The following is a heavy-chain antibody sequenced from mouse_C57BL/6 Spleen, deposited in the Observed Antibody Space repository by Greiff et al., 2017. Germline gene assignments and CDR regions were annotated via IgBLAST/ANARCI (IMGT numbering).Heavy chain of an antibody. J-gene: IGHJ4*01. Sequence: QVQLQQPGTELVKPGASVKLSCKASGYTFTSYWMHWVKQRPGQGLEWIGNINPSNGGTNYNEKFKSKATLTVDKSSSTAYMRLSSLTSEDSAVYYCARSPTGLYYAMDYWGQGTSVTVSS. CDR1: GYTFTSYW. D-gene: IGHD4-1*02. CDR3: ARSPTGLYYAMDY. CDR2: INPSNGGT. V-gene: IGHV1-53*01.